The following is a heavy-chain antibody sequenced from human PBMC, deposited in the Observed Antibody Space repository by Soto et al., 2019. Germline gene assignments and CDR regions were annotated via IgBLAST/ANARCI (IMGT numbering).Heavy chain of an antibody. D-gene: IGHD1-26*01. CDR1: GFSLSTSGVG. CDR3: AHRPRPDSGSYVFDY. J-gene: IGHJ4*02. V-gene: IGHV2-5*01. Sequence: SVPTLVNPTQPLTLTCTFSGFSLSTSGVGVGWIRQPPGKALEWLALIYWNDDKRYSPSLKSRLTITKDTSKNQVVLTMTNMDPVDTATYYCAHRPRPDSGSYVFDYWGQGTLVTVSS. CDR2: IYWNDDK.